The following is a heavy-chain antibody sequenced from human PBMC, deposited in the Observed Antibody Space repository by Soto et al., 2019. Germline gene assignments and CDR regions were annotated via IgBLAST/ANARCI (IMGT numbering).Heavy chain of an antibody. V-gene: IGHV4-39*01. CDR2: IYYSGRT. CDR1: GGSISSSSYY. CDR3: ARPGPDQPPYYYGMDV. Sequence: QLQLQESGPGLVKPSETLSLTCTVSGGSISSSSYYWGWIRQPPGKGLEWIGSIYYSGRTYYNPSLKSRVTIPVDTSKNQVSLKLSSVTAADTAVYYCARPGPDQPPYYYGMDVWGQGTTVTVSS. J-gene: IGHJ6*02.